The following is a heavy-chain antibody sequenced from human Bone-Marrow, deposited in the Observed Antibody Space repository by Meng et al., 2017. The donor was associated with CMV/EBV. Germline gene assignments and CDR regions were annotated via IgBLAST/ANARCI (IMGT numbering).Heavy chain of an antibody. CDR1: GGTFSSYT. CDR2: MNPNSGNT. J-gene: IGHJ6*02. V-gene: IGHV1-8*03. D-gene: IGHD3-3*01. CDR3: ARADTSPTYYDFWSGYFPSLGYYGMDV. Sequence: ASVKVSCKASGGTFSSYTISWVRQAPGQGLEWMGWMNPNSGNTGYAQKFQGRVTITRNTSISTAYMELSSLRSEDTAVYYCARADTSPTYYDFWSGYFPSLGYYGMDVWGQGTTVTVSS.